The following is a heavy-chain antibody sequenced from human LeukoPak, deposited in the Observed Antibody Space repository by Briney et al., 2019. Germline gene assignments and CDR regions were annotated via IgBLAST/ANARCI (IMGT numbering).Heavy chain of an antibody. CDR3: ARDRNYDYVWGSYRYDAFDI. V-gene: IGHV3-64*01. D-gene: IGHD3-16*02. J-gene: IGHJ3*02. CDR2: ISSNGGST. CDR1: GFTFSSYA. Sequence: GGSLRLSCAASGFTFSSYAMSWVRQAPGKGLEYVSAISSNGGSTYYANSVKGRFTISRDNSKNTLYLQMGSLRAEDMAVYYCARDRNYDYVWGSYRYDAFDIWGQGTMVTVSS.